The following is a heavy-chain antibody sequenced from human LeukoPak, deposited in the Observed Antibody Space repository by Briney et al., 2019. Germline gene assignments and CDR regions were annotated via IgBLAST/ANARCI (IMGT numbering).Heavy chain of an antibody. J-gene: IGHJ6*02. D-gene: IGHD5-18*01. CDR1: GGSISSGGFY. CDR2: INHSGST. V-gene: IGHV4-39*07. Sequence: SETLSLTCTVSGGSISSGGFYWSWIRQPPGKGLEWIGEINHSGSTNYNPSLKSRVTISVDTSKNQFSLKLSSVTAADTAVYYCASGKRGYSYGRGYYYYGMDVWGQGTTVTVSS. CDR3: ASGKRGYSYGRGYYYYGMDV.